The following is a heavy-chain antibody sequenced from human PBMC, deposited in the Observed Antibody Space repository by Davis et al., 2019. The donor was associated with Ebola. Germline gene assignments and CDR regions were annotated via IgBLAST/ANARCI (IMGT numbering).Heavy chain of an antibody. CDR3: ARDLGGDLRYCSSTSCYMGYYGMDV. D-gene: IGHD2-2*02. J-gene: IGHJ6*02. V-gene: IGHV3-33*01. Sequence: GGSLRLSCAASGFTFSSYGMHWVRQAPGKGLEWVAVIWYDGSNKYYADYVKGRFTISRDNSKNTLYLQMNSLRAEDTAVYYCARDLGGDLRYCSSTSCYMGYYGMDVWGQGTTVTVSS. CDR1: GFTFSSYG. CDR2: IWYDGSNK.